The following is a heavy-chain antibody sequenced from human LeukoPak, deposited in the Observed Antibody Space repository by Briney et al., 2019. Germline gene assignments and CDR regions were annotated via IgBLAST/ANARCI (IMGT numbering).Heavy chain of an antibody. V-gene: IGHV3-9*01. CDR1: GFTFDDYA. J-gene: IGHJ3*02. Sequence: PGGSLRLSCAASGFTFDDYAMHWVRQAPGKGLEWVSGISWNSGSIGYADSVKGRFTISGDNAKNSLYLQMNSLRAEDTALYYCAKGPVVTFDIWGQGTMVTVSS. CDR2: ISWNSGSI. D-gene: IGHD2-15*01. CDR3: AKGPVVTFDI.